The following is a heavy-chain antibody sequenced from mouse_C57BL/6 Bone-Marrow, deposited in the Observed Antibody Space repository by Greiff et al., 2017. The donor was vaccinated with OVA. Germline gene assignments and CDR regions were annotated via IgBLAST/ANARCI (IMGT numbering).Heavy chain of an antibody. CDR1: GFTFTDYY. J-gene: IGHJ1*03. D-gene: IGHD1-1*02. CDR3: ASRWFAFYWYFDV. CDR2: IRNKANGYTT. Sequence: DVKVEESGGGLVQPGGSLSLSCAASGFTFTDYYMSWVRQPPGKALEWLGFIRNKANGYTTEYSASVKGRFTISRDNPQSILYLQMKALRAEGSATDYCASRWFAFYWYFDVWGTGTTVTVSS. V-gene: IGHV7-3*01.